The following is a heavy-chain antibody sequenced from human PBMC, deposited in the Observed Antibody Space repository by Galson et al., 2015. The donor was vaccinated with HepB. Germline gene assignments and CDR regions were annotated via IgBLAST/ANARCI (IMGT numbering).Heavy chain of an antibody. J-gene: IGHJ5*02. CDR2: INPNSGGT. Sequence: SVKVSCKASGYTFTGYYMHWVRQAPGQGLEWMGRINPNSGGTNYAQKFQGRVTMTRDTSISTAYMELSSLKSEETEVYYCARGPIVVVPAPMDWFDPWGQGTLVTVSS. V-gene: IGHV1-2*05. D-gene: IGHD2-2*01. CDR3: ARGPIVVVPAPMDWFDP. CDR1: GYTFTGYY.